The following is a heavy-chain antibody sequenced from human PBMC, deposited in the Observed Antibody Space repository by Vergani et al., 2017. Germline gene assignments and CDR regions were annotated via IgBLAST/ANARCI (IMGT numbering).Heavy chain of an antibody. CDR1: GFTFSSYW. CDR2: IKQDGSGI. J-gene: IGHJ4*02. Sequence: EVQLVESGGGLVQPGGSLRLSCAASGFTFSSYWMTWVRQAPGKGLEWVANIKQDGSGIYYVDSVKGRFTISRDNAKNSLYLQLNSLRVEDTAVYYCARGDYVRFWGQGTLVTVSS. CDR3: ARGDYVRF. D-gene: IGHD4-17*01. V-gene: IGHV3-7*01.